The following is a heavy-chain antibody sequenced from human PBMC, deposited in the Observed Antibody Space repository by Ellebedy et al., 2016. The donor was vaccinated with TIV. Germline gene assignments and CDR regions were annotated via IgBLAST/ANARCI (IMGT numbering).Heavy chain of an antibody. D-gene: IGHD5-18*01. Sequence: GESLKISCAASGFTFSSYAMSWVRQAPGKGLEWVSGIVGSGSQKYADSVKGRFTISRDNSKRTVDLQMNSLRAEDTAVYCCAKDRTSGDGYWVFDNWGQGTLVSVSS. CDR1: GFTFSSYA. CDR3: AKDRTSGDGYWVFDN. CDR2: IVGSGS. J-gene: IGHJ4*02. V-gene: IGHV3-23*01.